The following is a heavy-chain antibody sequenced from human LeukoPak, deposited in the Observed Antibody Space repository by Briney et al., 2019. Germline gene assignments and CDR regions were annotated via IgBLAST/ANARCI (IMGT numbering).Heavy chain of an antibody. CDR1: GYTLTELS. V-gene: IGHV1-24*01. CDR2: FDPEDGET. D-gene: IGHD1-26*01. J-gene: IGHJ4*02. CDR3: ATVPIVGATRIFDY. Sequence: ASVKVSCKVSGYTLTELSMHWVRQAPGKGLEWMGGFDPEDGETIYAQKFQGRVTMTEDTSTDTAYMELSSLRSEDTAVYYCATVPIVGATRIFDYWGQGTLVTVSS.